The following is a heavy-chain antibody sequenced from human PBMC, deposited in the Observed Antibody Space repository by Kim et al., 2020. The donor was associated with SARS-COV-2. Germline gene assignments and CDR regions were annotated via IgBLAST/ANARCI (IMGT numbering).Heavy chain of an antibody. CDR2: INPSGGST. Sequence: ASVKVSCKASGYTFTSYYMHWVRQAPGQGLEWMGIINPSGGSTSYAQKFQGRVTMTRDTSTSTVYMELSSLRSEDTAVYYCARGLVVVAASYYYYGMDVWGQGTTVTVSS. CDR3: ARGLVVVAASYYYYGMDV. D-gene: IGHD2-15*01. J-gene: IGHJ6*02. V-gene: IGHV1-46*01. CDR1: GYTFTSYY.